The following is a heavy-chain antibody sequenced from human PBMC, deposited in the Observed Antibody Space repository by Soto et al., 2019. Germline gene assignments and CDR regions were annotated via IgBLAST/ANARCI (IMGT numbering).Heavy chain of an antibody. V-gene: IGHV3-7*04. CDR1: GFTFSGNW. D-gene: IGHD3-16*01. CDR3: ARGGGNFDH. J-gene: IGHJ4*02. Sequence: EVQLVESGGGLVQPGGSLRLTCEASGFTFSGNWMSWVRQAPGKGLEWVANVKQDGSDKYYVDSVKGRFSISRDNTKKSMYLQMNSLRDEDTAVYYWARGGGNFDHWGQGTLVTVSS. CDR2: VKQDGSDK.